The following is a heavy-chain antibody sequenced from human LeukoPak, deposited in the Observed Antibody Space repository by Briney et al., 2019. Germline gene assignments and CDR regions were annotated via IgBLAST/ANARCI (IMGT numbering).Heavy chain of an antibody. CDR3: VRDNSGWYRPALGRETAYYYYYYMDV. CDR2: IKQDGSEK. CDR1: GFTVSRNY. V-gene: IGHV3-7*01. D-gene: IGHD6-19*01. J-gene: IGHJ6*03. Sequence: GGSLRLSCAASGFTVSRNYMSWVRQAPGKGLEWVANIKQDGSEKYYVDSVKGRFTISRDNAKNSLYLQMNSLRTEDTAVYYCVRDNSGWYRPALGRETAYYYYYYMDVWGKGTTVTVSS.